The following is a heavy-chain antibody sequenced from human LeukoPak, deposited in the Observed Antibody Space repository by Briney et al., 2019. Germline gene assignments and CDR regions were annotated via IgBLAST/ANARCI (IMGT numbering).Heavy chain of an antibody. CDR2: ISYDGSNK. J-gene: IGHJ4*02. Sequence: QAGGSLRLSCAASGFTFSSYAMHWLRQAPGKGLEWVAVISYDGSNKYYADSVKGRFTISRDNSKNTLYLQMNSLRAEDTAVYYCARDFSKVVAATLGVDYWGQGTLVTVSS. V-gene: IGHV3-30*04. D-gene: IGHD2-15*01. CDR3: ARDFSKVVAATLGVDY. CDR1: GFTFSSYA.